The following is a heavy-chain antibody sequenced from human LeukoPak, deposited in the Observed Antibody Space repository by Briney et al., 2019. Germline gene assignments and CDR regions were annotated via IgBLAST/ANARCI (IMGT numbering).Heavy chain of an antibody. J-gene: IGHJ1*01. V-gene: IGHV3-74*01. CDR3: ARGPAL. D-gene: IGHD1-14*01. CDR1: GFTFSSYW. Sequence: GGSLRLSCAASGFTFSSYWMHWVRQRPGEGLVWVSGVSGDGTKTFYGDSVKGRFTISRDNANSTVYLHMQSLRVEDTAVYYCARGPALWGQGTLVTVSS. CDR2: VSGDGTKT.